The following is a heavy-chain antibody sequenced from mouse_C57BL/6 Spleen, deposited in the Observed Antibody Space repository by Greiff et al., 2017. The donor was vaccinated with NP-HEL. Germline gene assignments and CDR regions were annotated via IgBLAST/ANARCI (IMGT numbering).Heavy chain of an antibody. D-gene: IGHD2-2*01. CDR2: ISSGSSTI. V-gene: IGHV5-17*01. CDR1: GFTFSDYG. J-gene: IGHJ4*01. Sequence: VKLVESGGGLVKPGGSLKLSCAASGFTFSDYGMHWVRQAPEKGLEWVAYISSGSSTIYYADTVKGRFTISRDNAKNTLFLQMTSLRSEDTAMYYCARKAGGYTYAMDYWGQGTSVTVSS. CDR3: ARKAGGYTYAMDY.